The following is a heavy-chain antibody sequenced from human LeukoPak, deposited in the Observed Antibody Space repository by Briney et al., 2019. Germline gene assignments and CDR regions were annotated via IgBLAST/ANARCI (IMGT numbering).Heavy chain of an antibody. CDR3: ASIFY. CDR2: IYSGGST. CDR1: GFTVSSNY. V-gene: IGHV3-66*01. Sequence: GGSLRLSCAASGFTVSSNYMSWVRQAPGRGVEWASDIYSGGSTYYADSVKSRFTISRDNSKNTLNLQMNSLRAEDTAVYYCASIFYWGQRALVTASP. J-gene: IGHJ4*02.